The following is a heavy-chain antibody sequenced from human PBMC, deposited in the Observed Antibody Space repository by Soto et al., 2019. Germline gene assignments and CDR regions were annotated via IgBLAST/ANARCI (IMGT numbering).Heavy chain of an antibody. D-gene: IGHD3-10*01. CDR3: TTEEFEVDY. CDR2: ISSSSNFK. J-gene: IGHJ4*02. CDR1: GFALSSYA. V-gene: IGHV3-21*01. Sequence: EVQLVESGGGLVKPGESLRLSCTVSGFALSSYAMTWVRQAPGKGLEWLASISSSSNFKYYGDSVKGRFIISRDNAKNSLYLQMHSLRVEDTAMYFCTTEEFEVDYWGQGTLVTVSS.